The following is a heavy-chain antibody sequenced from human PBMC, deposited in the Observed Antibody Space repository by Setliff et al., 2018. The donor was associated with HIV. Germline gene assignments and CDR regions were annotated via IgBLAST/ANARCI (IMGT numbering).Heavy chain of an antibody. CDR2: INPNSGDT. J-gene: IGHJ4*02. CDR3: ARDPTGHYFDF. Sequence: VASVKVSCKASGYIFIGYYLHWVRQAPGQGLEWMGWINPNSGDTNYAQKFQGMVTMTRETSISTAYMELSRLRSDDTAVYYCARDPTGHYFDFWGQGNLVTVSS. V-gene: IGHV1-2*02. D-gene: IGHD1-1*01. CDR1: GYIFIGYY.